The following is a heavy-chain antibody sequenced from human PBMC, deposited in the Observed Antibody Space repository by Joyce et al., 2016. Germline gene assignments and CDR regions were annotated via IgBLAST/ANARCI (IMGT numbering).Heavy chain of an antibody. Sequence: QVHLVQSGGGVVQPGGSLRLSCAASGFNFSSFAMQWVRQAPGKGLEWVALIAHDGDYKNYADSVRGRLTISRDNSKNTLYLQMNSLRAEDTAVYYCAREYTMARVSRFDPWGQGILVVVS. V-gene: IGHV3-30-3*01. J-gene: IGHJ5*02. CDR3: AREYTMARVSRFDP. D-gene: IGHD3-10*01. CDR2: IAHDGDYK. CDR1: GFNFSSFA.